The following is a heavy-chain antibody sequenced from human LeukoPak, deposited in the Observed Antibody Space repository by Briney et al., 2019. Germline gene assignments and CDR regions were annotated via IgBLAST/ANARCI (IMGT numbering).Heavy chain of an antibody. CDR3: ARDRWHSSGWYTGEFDY. D-gene: IGHD6-19*01. CDR2: ISSSSYI. V-gene: IGHV3-21*01. Sequence: PGGSLRLSCAASGFTFSSYSMNWVRQAPGKGLEWVSSISSSSYIYYADSVKGRFTISRDNAKNSLYLQMNSLRAEDTAVYCCARDRWHSSGWYTGEFDYWGQGTLVTVSS. J-gene: IGHJ4*02. CDR1: GFTFSSYS.